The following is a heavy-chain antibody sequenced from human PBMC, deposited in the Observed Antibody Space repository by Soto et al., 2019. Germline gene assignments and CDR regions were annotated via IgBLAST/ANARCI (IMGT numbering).Heavy chain of an antibody. CDR2: NSAYNGNT. CDR1: GYTFTSYG. D-gene: IGHD3-10*01. CDR3: ARDLYGSGSYYPYYYYYYGMDV. V-gene: IGHV1-18*01. J-gene: IGHJ6*02. Sequence: QVQLVQSGAEVKKPGASVKVSCKASGYTFTSYGISWVRQAPGQGLEWMGWNSAYNGNTNYAQKLQGRVTMTTDTSTSTAYMELRSLRSDDTAVYYCARDLYGSGSYYPYYYYYYGMDVWGQGTTVTVSS.